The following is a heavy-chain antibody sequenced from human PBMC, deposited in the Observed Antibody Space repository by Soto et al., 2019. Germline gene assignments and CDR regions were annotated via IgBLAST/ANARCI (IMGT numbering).Heavy chain of an antibody. D-gene: IGHD3-10*01. CDR3: ARDHGRGNPLAFDI. CDR1: GYTFTGYY. CDR2: INPNSGGT. V-gene: IGHV1-2*04. Sequence: QVQLVQSGAEVKKPGASVKVSCKASGYTFTGYYMHWVRQAPGQGLEWMGWINPNSGGTNYAQKFQGWVTMTRDTSISTAYMELRRLRSDDTAVYYCARDHGRGNPLAFDIWGQGTMVTVSS. J-gene: IGHJ3*02.